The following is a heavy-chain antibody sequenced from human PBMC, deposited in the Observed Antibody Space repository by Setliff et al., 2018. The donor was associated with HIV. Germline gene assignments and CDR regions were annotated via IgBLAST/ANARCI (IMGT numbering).Heavy chain of an antibody. Sequence: ASVKVSCKASGYLFTHYGVSWVRQAPGQGLEWVGWVSAWDGRTDYSQKVQGRVTMTTDASTSTAYMELSRLRSDDTAVYYCARGGTIFGVVISNYYYMDVWGKGTTVTVSS. CDR3: ARGGTIFGVVISNYYYMDV. D-gene: IGHD3-3*01. V-gene: IGHV1-18*01. CDR2: VSAWDGRT. J-gene: IGHJ6*03. CDR1: GYLFTHYG.